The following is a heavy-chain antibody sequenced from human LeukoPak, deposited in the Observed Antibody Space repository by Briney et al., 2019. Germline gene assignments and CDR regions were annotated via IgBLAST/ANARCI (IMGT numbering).Heavy chain of an antibody. J-gene: IGHJ4*02. CDR2: ISGSGGST. CDR1: GCTFSSYA. V-gene: IGHV3-23*01. CDR3: ANGRGWSGSLGAY. D-gene: IGHD3-3*01. Sequence: GGTLRLSCAASGCTFSSYAMSWVRQAPGKGLGWVSAISGSGGSTYYADSVKGRFTISRDNSKNTLYLQMNSLRAEDTAVYYCANGRGWSGSLGAYWGQGTLVTVSS.